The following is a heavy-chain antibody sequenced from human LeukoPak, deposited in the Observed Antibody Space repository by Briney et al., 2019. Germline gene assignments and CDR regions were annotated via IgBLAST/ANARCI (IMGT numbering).Heavy chain of an antibody. CDR1: GFTFDDYA. Sequence: GGSLRLSCAASGFTFDDYAMHWVRQAPGEGLEWVSGISWNSGSIGYADSVKGRFTISRDNAKNSLYLQMNSLRAEDTALYYCAKGMYYDFWSGTAHFDYWGQGTLVTVSS. CDR2: ISWNSGSI. CDR3: AKGMYYDFWSGTAHFDY. J-gene: IGHJ4*02. V-gene: IGHV3-9*01. D-gene: IGHD3-3*01.